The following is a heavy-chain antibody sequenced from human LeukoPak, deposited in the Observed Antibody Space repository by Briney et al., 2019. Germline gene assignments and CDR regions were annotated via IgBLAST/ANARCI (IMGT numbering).Heavy chain of an antibody. D-gene: IGHD4-17*01. CDR2: INMDGSIT. CDR3: SRARGDYRYFDY. J-gene: IGHJ4*02. CDR1: GFTSSNYS. V-gene: IGHV3-74*01. Sequence: PGGTPRLSSAVSGFTSSNYSMHWVRQSPGKGLVWVSRINMDGSITTYADSVKGRFTISRDNAKNTLYLHMTSVTAEDSAVYYCSRARGDYRYFDYWGQGTLVTVSS.